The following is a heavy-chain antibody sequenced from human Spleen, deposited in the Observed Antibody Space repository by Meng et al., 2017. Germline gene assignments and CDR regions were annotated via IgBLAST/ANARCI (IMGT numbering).Heavy chain of an antibody. J-gene: IGHJ4*02. V-gene: IGHV3-30*04. CDR2: ISYDGSNK. CDR3: ARGCQRYCSGGSCLNPGDY. D-gene: IGHD2-15*01. CDR1: GFTFSSYA. Sequence: GESLKISCAASGFTFSSYAMHWVRQAPGKGLEWVAVISYDGSNKYYADSVKGRFTISRDNSKNTLYLQMNSLRAEDTAVYYCARGCQRYCSGGSCLNPGDYWGQGTLVTVSS.